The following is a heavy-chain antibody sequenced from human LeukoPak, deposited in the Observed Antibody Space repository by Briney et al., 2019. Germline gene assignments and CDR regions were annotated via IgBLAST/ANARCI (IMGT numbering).Heavy chain of an antibody. CDR1: GSSFTSYW. J-gene: IGHJ4*02. CDR3: ARHTQYGEDY. D-gene: IGHD4/OR15-4a*01. CDR2: IYPSDSDT. V-gene: IGHV5-51*01. Sequence: GEPLKISCKASGSSFTSYWIAWLRRMPGKGLEWMGIIYPSDSDTRYSPSFQDQVTISADKSINTAYLQWSSLMASDTAMYYCARHTQYGEDYWGQGTLVTVSS.